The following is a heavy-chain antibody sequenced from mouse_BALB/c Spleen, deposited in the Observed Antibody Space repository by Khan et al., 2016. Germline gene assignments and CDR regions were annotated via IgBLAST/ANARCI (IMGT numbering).Heavy chain of an antibody. CDR1: GFTFTDYY. CDR2: IRTKAGGYTT. Sequence: EVELVESGGGLVQTGGSLRLSCATSGFTFTDYYMTWVRQPPGKALEWLGFIRTKAGGYTTEYSASVKGRFTISRDNSQINRHLQMNTLTAVDCATYYYASLTGTIAYWGQGTLVTVSA. J-gene: IGHJ3*01. CDR3: ASLTGTIAY. D-gene: IGHD4-1*01. V-gene: IGHV7-3*02.